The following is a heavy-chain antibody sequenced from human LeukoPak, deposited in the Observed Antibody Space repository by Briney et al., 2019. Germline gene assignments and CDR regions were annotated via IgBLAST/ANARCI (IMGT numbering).Heavy chain of an antibody. D-gene: IGHD3-22*01. CDR1: GGTFSSYA. CDR2: IIPIFGTA. J-gene: IGHJ4*02. V-gene: IGHV1-69*05. Sequence: SVKVSCKASGGTFSSYAISWVRQAPGQGLEWMGRIIPIFGTANYAQKFQARVTMTRDTYTSTVYMELSSLRSEDTAVYYCARVFGSYYYDSSGYRMGDYWGQGTLVTVSS. CDR3: ARVFGSYYYDSSGYRMGDY.